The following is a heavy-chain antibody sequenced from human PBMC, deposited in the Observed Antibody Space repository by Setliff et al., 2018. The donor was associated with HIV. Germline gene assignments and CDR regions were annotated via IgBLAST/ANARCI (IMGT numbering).Heavy chain of an antibody. D-gene: IGHD2-21*02. Sequence: PGESLKISCAASGSTFSSYAMRWVRQAPGKGLEWVSGINNSGDKTQYADAVKGRFTISRDNSRNTLDLQMSSLRAEDTALYYCAKSPAGAYCNGNCYFDYWGQGIMVTVSS. CDR3: AKSPAGAYCNGNCYFDY. J-gene: IGHJ4*02. V-gene: IGHV3-23*01. CDR1: GSTFSSYA. CDR2: INNSGDKT.